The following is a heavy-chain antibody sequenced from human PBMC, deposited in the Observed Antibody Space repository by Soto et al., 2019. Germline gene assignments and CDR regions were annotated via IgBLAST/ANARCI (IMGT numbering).Heavy chain of an antibody. CDR3: TSDYGDYSYFDY. CDR1: GFTFSNAW. CDR2: IKSKTDGGTT. D-gene: IGHD4-17*01. V-gene: IGHV3-15*01. Sequence: LRLSCAASGFTFSNAWMSWVRQAPGKGLEWVGRIKSKTDGGTTDYAAPVKGRFTISRDDSKNTLYLQMNGLKTEDTAVYYCTSDYGDYSYFDYWGQGTLVTVSS. J-gene: IGHJ4*02.